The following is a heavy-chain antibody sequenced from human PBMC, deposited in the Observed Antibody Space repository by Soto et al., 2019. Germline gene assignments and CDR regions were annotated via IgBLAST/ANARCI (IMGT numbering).Heavy chain of an antibody. CDR1: GGSLSKFY. V-gene: IGHV4-4*07. CDR3: VRDGSKTLRDCFDP. Sequence: LSLTCSVSGGSLSKFYWSWIRKTAGKGLEWMGRVYATGTSDYNPSLRSRIAMSVDISKKTFSLRLRSVTAADTGVYYCVRDGSKTLRDCFDPWGQGILVTVSS. J-gene: IGHJ5*02. CDR2: VYATGTS. D-gene: IGHD4-17*01.